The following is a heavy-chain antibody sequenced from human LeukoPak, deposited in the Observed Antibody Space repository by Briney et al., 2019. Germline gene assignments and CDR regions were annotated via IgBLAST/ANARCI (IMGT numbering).Heavy chain of an antibody. CDR1: GGSLSGYY. Sequence: SSETLSLTCAVYGGSLSGYYWSWIRQPPGKGLEWIGEINHSGSTNYNPSLKSRVTISVDTSKNQFSLKLSSVTAADTAVYYCARRNPPHFDYWGQGTLVTVSS. CDR2: INHSGST. J-gene: IGHJ4*02. CDR3: ARRNPPHFDY. V-gene: IGHV4-34*01.